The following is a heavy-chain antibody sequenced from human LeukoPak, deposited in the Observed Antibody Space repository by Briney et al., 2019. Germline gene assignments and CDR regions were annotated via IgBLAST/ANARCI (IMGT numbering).Heavy chain of an antibody. V-gene: IGHV7-4-1*02. J-gene: IGHJ5*02. CDR1: GYTFTSYA. Sequence: ASVKVSCKASGYTFTSYAMNWVRQAPGQGLEWMGWINTNTGNPTYAQGFTGRFVFSLDTSVSTAYLQISSLKAEDTAVYYCARDFFHYYGSGSPNWFDPWSQGTLVTVSS. CDR2: INTNTGNP. CDR3: ARDFFHYYGSGSPNWFDP. D-gene: IGHD3-10*01.